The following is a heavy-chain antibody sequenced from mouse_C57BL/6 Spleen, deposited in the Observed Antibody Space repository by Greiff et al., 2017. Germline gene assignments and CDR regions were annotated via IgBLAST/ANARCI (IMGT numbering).Heavy chain of an antibody. CDR2: ISYDGSN. CDR1: GYSITSGYY. J-gene: IGHJ2*01. Sequence: ESGPGLVKPSQSLSLTCSVTGYSITSGYYWNWIRQFPGNKLEWMGYISYDGSNNYNPSLKNRISITRDTSKNQFFLKLNSVTTEDTATYYCASYDYDAVDYWGQGTTLTVSS. CDR3: ASYDYDAVDY. D-gene: IGHD2-4*01. V-gene: IGHV3-6*01.